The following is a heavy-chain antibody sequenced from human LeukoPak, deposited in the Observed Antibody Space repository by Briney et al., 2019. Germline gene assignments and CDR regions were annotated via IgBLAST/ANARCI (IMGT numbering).Heavy chain of an antibody. V-gene: IGHV4-30-4*07. CDR3: ARMTSSGWYAAGYYFDY. CDR2: IYCSGST. J-gene: IGHJ4*02. Sequence: SETLSLTCAVSGGSISSVGYSWIWILQPPGKGLDWIGYIYCSGSTYNNPFIKRPGPITVDTYTNQFSLKMSSVTAADTDVYYCARMTSSGWYAAGYYFDYWGQGTLVTVSS. CDR1: GGSISSVGYS. D-gene: IGHD6-19*01.